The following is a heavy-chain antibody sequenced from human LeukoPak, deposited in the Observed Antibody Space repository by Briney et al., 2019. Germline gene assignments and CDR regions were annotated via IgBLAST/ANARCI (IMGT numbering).Heavy chain of an antibody. CDR3: ARAIQGDGYTFFDY. D-gene: IGHD5-24*01. J-gene: IGHJ4*02. V-gene: IGHV4-34*01. CDR2: INHSGST. CDR1: GGSFSGYY. Sequence: SETLSLTCAVYGGSFSGYYWSWIRQPPGKGLEWIGEINHSGSTKYNPSLKSRVTISVDTSKNQFSLKLSSVTAADTAVYYCARAIQGDGYTFFDYWGQGTLVTVSS.